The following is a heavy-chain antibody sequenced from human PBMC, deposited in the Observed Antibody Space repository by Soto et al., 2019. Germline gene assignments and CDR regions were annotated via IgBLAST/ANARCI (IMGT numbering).Heavy chain of an antibody. CDR1: GGSISSGTSY. V-gene: IGHV4-31*01. CDR2: IFYSGSF. J-gene: IGHJ4*02. Sequence: QVQLQESGPGLVKPSQTLSLTCTVSGGSISSGTSYWSWIRQRPGKGLEWIGYIFYSGSFYYTPSLWGLVMILSDTSKNQFTLRLSSVTAADTAVYFSARAPATPSLLGVALPYIFDSWGQGALVTVSS. D-gene: IGHD3-3*01. CDR3: ARAPATPSLLGVALPYIFDS.